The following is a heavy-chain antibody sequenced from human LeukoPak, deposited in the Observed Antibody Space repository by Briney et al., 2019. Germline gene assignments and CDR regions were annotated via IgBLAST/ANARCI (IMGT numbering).Heavy chain of an antibody. D-gene: IGHD3-22*01. CDR1: GFTFSSYA. CDR3: AKYYDSSGYFSYFDY. V-gene: IGHV3-23*01. J-gene: IGHJ4*02. CDR2: ISGSGGST. Sequence: PGGSLRLSCAGSGFTFSSYAMSWVRQAPGKGMKWVSAISGSGGSTYYADSVKGRFTISRDNSKNTLYLQMNSLRAEDTAVYYCAKYYDSSGYFSYFDYWGQGTLVTVSS.